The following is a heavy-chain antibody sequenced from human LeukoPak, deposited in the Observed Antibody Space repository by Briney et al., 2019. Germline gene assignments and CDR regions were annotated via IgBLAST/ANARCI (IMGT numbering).Heavy chain of an antibody. CDR2: IRYDGDNK. Sequence: GGSLRLSCAASGFTFSSYGMHWVRQAPGKGLEWVAFIRYDGDNKYYADSVKGRFTISRDNAKNSLYLQMNSLRAEDTAVYYCAREVAYSLDYWGQGTLVTVSS. J-gene: IGHJ4*02. D-gene: IGHD6-13*01. CDR1: GFTFSSYG. V-gene: IGHV3-30*02. CDR3: AREVAYSLDY.